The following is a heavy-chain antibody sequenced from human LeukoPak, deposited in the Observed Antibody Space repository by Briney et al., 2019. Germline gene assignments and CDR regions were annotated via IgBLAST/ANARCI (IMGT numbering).Heavy chain of an antibody. J-gene: IGHJ5*02. CDR3: ARERVTTSSFRFDP. Sequence: GGSLRLSCAASGFTFSDYYMGWIRQAPGKGLEWVSYISSSGSTIYYADSVKGRFTISRDNAKNSLYLQMNSLRAEDTAVYYCARERVTTSSFRFDPWGQGTLVTVSS. CDR1: GFTFSDYY. V-gene: IGHV3-11*01. D-gene: IGHD4-17*01. CDR2: ISSSGSTI.